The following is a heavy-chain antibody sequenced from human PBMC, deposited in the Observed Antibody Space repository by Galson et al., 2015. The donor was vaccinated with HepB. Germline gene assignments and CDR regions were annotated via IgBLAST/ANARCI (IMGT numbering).Heavy chain of an antibody. V-gene: IGHV3-30-3*01. Sequence: SLRLSCAASGFTFSSYAMHWVRQAPGKGLEWVAVISYDGSNKYYADSVKGRFTISRDNSKNTLDLQMNSLRAEDTAVYYCARYTYDILTGYYWGTFDYWGQGTLVTVSS. CDR3: ARYTYDILTGYYWGTFDY. CDR2: ISYDGSNK. J-gene: IGHJ4*02. D-gene: IGHD3-9*01. CDR1: GFTFSSYA.